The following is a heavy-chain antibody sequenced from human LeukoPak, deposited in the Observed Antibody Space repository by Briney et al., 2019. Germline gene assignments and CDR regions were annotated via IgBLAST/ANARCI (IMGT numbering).Heavy chain of an antibody. CDR3: ARDGYCSSTSCDDAFDI. V-gene: IGHV3-48*04. CDR2: ISSSTTTL. D-gene: IGHD2-2*01. Sequence: GGSLRLSCAASGFTFSSYWMSWVRQAPGKGLEWLSYISSSTTTLYYADSVKGRFTISRDNAKNSLYLQMNSLRAEDTAVYYCARDGYCSSTSCDDAFDIWGQGTMVTVSS. J-gene: IGHJ3*02. CDR1: GFTFSSYW.